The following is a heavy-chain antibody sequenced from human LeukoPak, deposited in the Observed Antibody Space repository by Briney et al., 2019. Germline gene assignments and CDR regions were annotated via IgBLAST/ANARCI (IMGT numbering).Heavy chain of an antibody. J-gene: IGHJ6*02. Sequence: GGSLRLSCVGSGSNFNTHGMTWVRQAPGKGREGVSGISGSGGVTYYADYLRGRLTVSRQNSRNTLFLQMDDLRADDTAVYFCAKVYHDFWGGYLGWGPKTDYYAMDVWGQGTTVTVS. D-gene: IGHD3-3*01. CDR2: ISGSGGVT. CDR1: GSNFNTHG. V-gene: IGHV3-23*01. CDR3: AKVYHDFWGGYLGWGPKTDYYAMDV.